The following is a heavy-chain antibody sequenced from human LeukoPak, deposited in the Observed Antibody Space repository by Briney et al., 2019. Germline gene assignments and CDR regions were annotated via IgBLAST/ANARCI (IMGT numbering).Heavy chain of an antibody. CDR3: AKVGHAVGSYSSSWQYYFDY. J-gene: IGHJ4*02. D-gene: IGHD6-13*01. CDR1: GFTFSSYA. V-gene: IGHV3-23*01. CDR2: ISGSGGST. Sequence: GGSLRLSCAASGFTFSSYAMSWVRQAPGKGLEWVSAISGSGGSTYYADSVKGRFTISRDNSKNTLYLQMNSLRAEDTAVYYCAKVGHAVGSYSSSWQYYFDYWGQGTLVTVSS.